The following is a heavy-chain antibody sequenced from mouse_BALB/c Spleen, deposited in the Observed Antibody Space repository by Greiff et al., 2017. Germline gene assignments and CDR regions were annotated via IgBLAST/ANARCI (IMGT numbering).Heavy chain of an antibody. Sequence: VQLQQSGPELAKPGASVKISCKASGYSFTGYNMHWVKQSNGKSLELIGNIDPYYGGTSYNQKFQGKATLTVDKSSSTAYMQRKSLTSEDSAVYYCARGVRPMYYVDYWGQGTTLTVSS. V-gene: IGHV1S135*01. D-gene: IGHD2-14*01. CDR3: ARGVRPMYYVDY. J-gene: IGHJ2*01. CDR2: IDPYYGGT. CDR1: GYSFTGYN.